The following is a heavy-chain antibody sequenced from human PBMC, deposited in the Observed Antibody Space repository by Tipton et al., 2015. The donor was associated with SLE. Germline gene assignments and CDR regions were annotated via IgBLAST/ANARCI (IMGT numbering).Heavy chain of an antibody. J-gene: IGHJ6*02. CDR2: IYPSGSI. D-gene: IGHD3-16*01. CDR3: VRHRGGSRGIDV. V-gene: IGHV4-61*02. CDR1: GDSINSGRFY. Sequence: TLSLTCNVSGDSINSGRFYWSWIRQPAGKGLQWIGRIYPSGSINYNPSLKSRVTMSVDTSKNQFSLKLSSVTAADTAVYYCVRHRGGSRGIDVWGQGTTVTVSS.